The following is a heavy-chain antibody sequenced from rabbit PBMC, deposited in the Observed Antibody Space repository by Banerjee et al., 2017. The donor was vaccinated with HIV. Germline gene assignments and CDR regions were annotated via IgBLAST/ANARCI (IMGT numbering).Heavy chain of an antibody. CDR1: GFSFSSGND. Sequence: QEQLEESGGDLVKPEGSLTLTCTASGFSFSSGNDMCWVRQAPGKGLEWIACIYSGDDNTYYANWVNGRFTISKTSSTTVDLKMTSLTAADTATYFCARETYDDYGNYDLWGQGTLVTVS. D-gene: IGHD2-1*01. J-gene: IGHJ4*01. CDR3: ARETYDDYGNYDL. V-gene: IGHV1S45*01. CDR2: IYSGDDNT.